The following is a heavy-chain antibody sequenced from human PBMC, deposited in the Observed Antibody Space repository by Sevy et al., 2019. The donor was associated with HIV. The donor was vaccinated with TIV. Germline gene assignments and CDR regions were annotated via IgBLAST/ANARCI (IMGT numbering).Heavy chain of an antibody. Sequence: GGSLRLSCAASGFTFSSYSMNWVRQAPGKGLEWVSYISSSSSTIYYADSGKGRFTISRDNAKNSLFLQMNGLRAEATAVYYCARDRDDFWRGRHTRTGGFDPWGQGTLVTVSS. CDR2: ISSSSSTI. V-gene: IGHV3-48*01. D-gene: IGHD3-3*01. J-gene: IGHJ5*02. CDR3: ARDRDDFWRGRHTRTGGFDP. CDR1: GFTFSSYS.